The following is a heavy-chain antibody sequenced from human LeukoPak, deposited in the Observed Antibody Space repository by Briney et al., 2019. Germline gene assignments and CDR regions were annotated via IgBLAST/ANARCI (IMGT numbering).Heavy chain of an antibody. V-gene: IGHV3-30*02. J-gene: IGHJ4*02. Sequence: GGSLRLSCAASGFTFSGSALHWVRQAPGKWLEWVAFIRYDGSNKYYADSVKGRSTISRDNSKNTLYLQMNSLRAEDTAVYYCAKDRCDLWGQGTLVTVSS. CDR1: GFTFSGSA. CDR2: IRYDGSNK. CDR3: AKDRCDL. D-gene: IGHD2-21*01.